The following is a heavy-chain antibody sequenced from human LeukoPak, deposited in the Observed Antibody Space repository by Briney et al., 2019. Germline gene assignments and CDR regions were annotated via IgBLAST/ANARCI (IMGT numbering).Heavy chain of an antibody. CDR3: ARYTVTTSFDY. CDR1: GGSISSGGYY. CDR2: IYYSGST. V-gene: IGHV4-31*03. D-gene: IGHD4-17*01. Sequence: SETLSLTCTVSGGSISSGGYYWSWIRQHPGKGLEWIGYIYYSGSTYYNPSLKSRVTISVDTSKNQFSLKLSSVTAADTAVYYCARYTVTTSFDYWGQGTLVTVSS. J-gene: IGHJ4*02.